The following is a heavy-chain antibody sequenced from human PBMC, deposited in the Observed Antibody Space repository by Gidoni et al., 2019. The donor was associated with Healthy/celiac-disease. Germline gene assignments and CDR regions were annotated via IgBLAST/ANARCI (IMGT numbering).Heavy chain of an antibody. CDR1: GFTFSSYA. CDR3: AKDPNLWFGGSWFDP. D-gene: IGHD3-10*01. V-gene: IGHV3-23*01. J-gene: IGHJ5*02. Sequence: EVQLLESGGGLVQPGGSLRLSCAASGFTFSSYAMSWVRQAAGKGLEWVSAISGSGGSTYYADYVKGRFTISRDNSKNTLYLQMNSLRAEDTAVYYCAKDPNLWFGGSWFDPWGQGTLVTVSS. CDR2: ISGSGGST.